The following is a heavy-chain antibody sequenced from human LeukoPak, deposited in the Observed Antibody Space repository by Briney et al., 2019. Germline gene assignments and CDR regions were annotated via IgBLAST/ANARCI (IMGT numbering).Heavy chain of an antibody. J-gene: IGHJ4*02. D-gene: IGHD5-18*01. Sequence: GGSLRLSCAASGFTFSSYGMHWVRQAPGKGLEWVAVISYDGNNKYYADSVKGRFTISRDNSKNTLYLQMNSLRAEDTAVYYCAKGRGRYSYGPFDYWGQGTLVTVSS. CDR2: ISYDGNNK. V-gene: IGHV3-30*18. CDR1: GFTFSSYG. CDR3: AKGRGRYSYGPFDY.